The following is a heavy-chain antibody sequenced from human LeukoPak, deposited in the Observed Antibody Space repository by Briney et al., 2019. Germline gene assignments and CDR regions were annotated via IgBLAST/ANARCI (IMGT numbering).Heavy chain of an antibody. CDR3: ARDRPTMVRGVIMDAFDI. Sequence: SETLSLTCAVSGGSISSNNWWGWVRQPPGKGLEWIGEIYHSGSPNYNPSLKSRVTISVDKSRNHFSLNLSSVTAADTAVYYCARDRPTMVRGVIMDAFDIWGQGTMVTVSS. CDR2: IYHSGSP. CDR1: GGSISSNNW. J-gene: IGHJ3*02. V-gene: IGHV4-4*02. D-gene: IGHD3-10*01.